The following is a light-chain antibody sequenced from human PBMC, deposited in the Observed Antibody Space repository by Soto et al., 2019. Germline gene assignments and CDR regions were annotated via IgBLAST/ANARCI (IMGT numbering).Light chain of an antibody. CDR3: GTWDSSLSAGV. V-gene: IGLV1-51*02. CDR2: ENN. J-gene: IGLJ1*01. Sequence: QSVLTQPPSVSAAPGQKVTISFSGSSSNIGNNYVSWYQQFPGTAPKLLIYENNKRPSGIPDRFSGSKSGTSATLGITGLQTGDEADYYCGTWDSSLSAGVFGTGTKLTVL. CDR1: SSNIGNNY.